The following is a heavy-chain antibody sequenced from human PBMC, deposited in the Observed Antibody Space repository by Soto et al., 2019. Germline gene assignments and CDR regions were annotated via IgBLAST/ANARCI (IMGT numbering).Heavy chain of an antibody. Sequence: SETLSLTCAVYVGSFSGYYWSWIRQPPGKGLEWIGEINHSGSTNYNPSLKSRVTISVDTSKNQFSLKLSSVTAADTAVYYCAVRAFSSGWYSFFDYWGQGTLVTVS. J-gene: IGHJ4*02. CDR3: AVRAFSSGWYSFFDY. V-gene: IGHV4-34*01. CDR2: INHSGST. CDR1: VGSFSGYY. D-gene: IGHD6-19*01.